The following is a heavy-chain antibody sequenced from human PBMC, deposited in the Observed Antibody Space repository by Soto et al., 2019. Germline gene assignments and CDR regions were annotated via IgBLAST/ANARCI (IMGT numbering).Heavy chain of an antibody. CDR3: ARPASGYHF. J-gene: IGHJ4*02. V-gene: IGHV1-69*13. D-gene: IGHD3-22*01. CDR1: RGSFSNLV. Sequence: SSVKVTCKSCRGSFSNLVISWVRQAPGQGLEWMGGIVPVFGRPHYAQRFRGRLTITADESTSTGYMEPIRLRYDDTPVHYCARPASGYHFWGQATQVTLSS. CDR2: IVPVFGRP.